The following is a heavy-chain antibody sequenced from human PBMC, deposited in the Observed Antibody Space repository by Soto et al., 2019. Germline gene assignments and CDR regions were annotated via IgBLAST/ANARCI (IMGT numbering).Heavy chain of an antibody. Sequence: GGSLRLSCVDSGFTFSTYAMSWVRQAPGKGLEWVSSISGSGDSTFYADFVKGRFTISRDNVKNTVYLQVNSLRAEDTALYHCVKDPPPYSSAWVESGWGQGTQVTVSS. J-gene: IGHJ4*02. CDR3: VKDPPPYSSAWVESG. CDR1: GFTFSTYA. V-gene: IGHV3-23*01. D-gene: IGHD6-19*01. CDR2: ISGSGDST.